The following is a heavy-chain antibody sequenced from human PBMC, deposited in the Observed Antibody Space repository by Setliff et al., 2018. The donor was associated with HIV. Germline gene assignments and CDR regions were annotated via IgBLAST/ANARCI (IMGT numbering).Heavy chain of an antibody. J-gene: IGHJ4*02. CDR3: ARGSYSGYTLDQ. D-gene: IGHD5-12*01. CDR1: GYTFTGYY. Sequence: ASVKVSCKASGYTFTGYYMHWVRQAPGQGPEWMGTITPSGGTTGYAQKFRGRLIVTRDTSTSTVYMELGSLRSEDTALYYCARGSYSGYTLDQWGQGTLVTVSS. V-gene: IGHV1-46*01. CDR2: ITPSGGTT.